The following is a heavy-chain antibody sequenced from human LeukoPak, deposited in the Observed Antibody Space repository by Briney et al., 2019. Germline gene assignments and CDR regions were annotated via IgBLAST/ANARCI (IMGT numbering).Heavy chain of an antibody. V-gene: IGHV6-1*01. CDR1: GDIFSSNSAA. D-gene: IGHD7-27*01. J-gene: IGHJ6*03. CDR2: TYYRPKLYN. Sequence: PSQTLSLTCALSGDIFSSNSAAWHWIRQSPSRGLEWLERTYYRPKLYNDYAVSVKSRITINPDTTKNQFSLQLNSVTPEDTAVYYCARAAEAWGWYYYMDVWGKGTTVTVSS. CDR3: ARAAEAWGWYYYMDV.